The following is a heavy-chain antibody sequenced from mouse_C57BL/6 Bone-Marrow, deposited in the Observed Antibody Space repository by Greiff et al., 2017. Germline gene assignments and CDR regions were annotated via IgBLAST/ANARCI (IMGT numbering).Heavy chain of an antibody. CDR3: ARKGGYGSSPAWFAY. Sequence: VQLQQSGPELVKPGASVKISCKASGYAFSSSWMNWVKQRPGKGLEWIGRIYPGDGDTNYNGKFKGKATLTADKSSSTAYMQLSSLTSEDSAVYFCARKGGYGSSPAWFAYWGQGTLVTVSA. J-gene: IGHJ3*01. V-gene: IGHV1-82*01. CDR2: IYPGDGDT. CDR1: GYAFSSSW. D-gene: IGHD1-1*01.